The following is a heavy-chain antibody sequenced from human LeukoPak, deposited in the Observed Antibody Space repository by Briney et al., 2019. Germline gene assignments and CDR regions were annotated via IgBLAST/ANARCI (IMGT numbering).Heavy chain of an antibody. V-gene: IGHV4-34*01. J-gene: IGHJ3*02. CDR1: GGSISGYY. CDR2: INHSGST. CDR3: ASGLVGAPDAFDI. D-gene: IGHD1-26*01. Sequence: PSETLSLTCTVSGGSISGYYWSWIRQPPGKGLEWIGEINHSGSTHYNPSLKSRVTISVDTSKNQFSLKLSSVTAADTAVYYCASGLVGAPDAFDIWGQGTMVTVSS.